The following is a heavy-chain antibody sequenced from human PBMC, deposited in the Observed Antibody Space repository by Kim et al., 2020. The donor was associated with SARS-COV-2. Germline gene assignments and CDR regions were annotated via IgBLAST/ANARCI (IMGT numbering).Heavy chain of an antibody. V-gene: IGHV4-34*01. J-gene: IGHJ6*03. D-gene: IGHD2-2*02. CDR2: INHSGST. Sequence: SETLSLTCAVYGGSFSGYYWSWIRQPPGKGLEWIGEINHSGSTNYNPSLKSRVTISVDTSKNQFSLKLSSVTAADTAVYYCARGVRCSSTSCYNYYYMDVWGKGTTVTVSS. CDR1: GGSFSGYY. CDR3: ARGVRCSSTSCYNYYYMDV.